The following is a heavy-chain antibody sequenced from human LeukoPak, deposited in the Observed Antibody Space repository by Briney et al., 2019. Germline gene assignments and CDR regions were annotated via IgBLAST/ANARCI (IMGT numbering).Heavy chain of an antibody. CDR1: GFTFSSYE. Sequence: GGSLRLSCAASGFTFSSYEMNWVRQAPGKGLEWVSYISSSGSTIYYADSVKGRFTISRDNAKNSLYLQMNSLRAEDTAVYYCARDLGMITFGGVIDADYWGQGTLVTVSS. CDR3: ARDLGMITFGGVIDADY. D-gene: IGHD3-16*02. V-gene: IGHV3-48*03. CDR2: ISSSGSTI. J-gene: IGHJ4*02.